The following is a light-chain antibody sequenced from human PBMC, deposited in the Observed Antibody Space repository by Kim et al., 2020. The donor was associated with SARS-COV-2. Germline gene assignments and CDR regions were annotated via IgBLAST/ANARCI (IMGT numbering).Light chain of an antibody. CDR2: GAS. CDR1: QSISSD. J-gene: IGKJ1*01. V-gene: IGKV3-15*01. CDR3: QQHNDWPLT. Sequence: VSPGESATLSCRASQSISSDLAWYQQRPGQAPRLLIYGASTRATGIPARFSGSGSGTEFTLTISGLQSEDFAVYYCQQHNDWPLTFGQGTKVDIK.